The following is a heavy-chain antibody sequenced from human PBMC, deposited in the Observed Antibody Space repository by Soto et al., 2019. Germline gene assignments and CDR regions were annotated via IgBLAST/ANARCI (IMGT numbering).Heavy chain of an antibody. CDR3: ARDRPSWDDSSGYYGMDV. V-gene: IGHV3-33*01. D-gene: IGHD3-22*01. CDR1: GFTFSSYG. Sequence: GGALRLSCAASGFTFSSYGMHWVRQAPGKGLEWVAVIWYDGSNKYYADSVKGRFTISRDNSENTLYLQMNSLRAEDTAVYYCARDRPSWDDSSGYYGMDVWGQGTTVTVSS. CDR2: IWYDGSNK. J-gene: IGHJ6*02.